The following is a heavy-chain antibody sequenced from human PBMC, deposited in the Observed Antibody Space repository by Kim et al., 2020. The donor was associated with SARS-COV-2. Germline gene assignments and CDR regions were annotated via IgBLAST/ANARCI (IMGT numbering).Heavy chain of an antibody. D-gene: IGHD2-21*01. CDR1: GFTFSDYP. CDR2: ISTSGNTI. V-gene: IGHV3-11*01. J-gene: IGHJ4*02. Sequence: GGSLRLSCAASGFTFSDYPMSWIRQAPGKGLEWVSYISTSGNTINYADSAKGRFTMSRDNAKNSLFLQMNGLRVEDTAMYYCVRGFQRPIYWGQGTLVTVSA. CDR3: VRGFQRPIY.